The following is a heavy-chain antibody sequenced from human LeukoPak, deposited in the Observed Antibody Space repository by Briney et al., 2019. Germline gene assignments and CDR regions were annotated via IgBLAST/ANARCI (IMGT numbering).Heavy chain of an antibody. J-gene: IGHJ6*02. V-gene: IGHV3-7*03. CDR2: INHNGDVN. CDR1: GFTFSSYW. CDR3: ARGGGLDV. Sequence: GGSLRLSCAASGFTFSSYWMNWARQAPGKGLEWVASINHNGDVNYYVDSVKGRFTISRDNAKNSLYLQMSNLRAEDTAVYFCARGGGLDVWGQGATVTVSS. D-gene: IGHD3-16*01.